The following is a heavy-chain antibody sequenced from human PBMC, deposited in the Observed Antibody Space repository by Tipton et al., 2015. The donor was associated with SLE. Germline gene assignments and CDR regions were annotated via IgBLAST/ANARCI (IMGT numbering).Heavy chain of an antibody. CDR1: GGSISSSCYY. CDR2: IDYSGST. V-gene: IGHV4-39*07. D-gene: IGHD3-3*01. J-gene: IGHJ4*02. CDR3: ARTQGVWSGYYMDY. Sequence: TLSLTCTVSGGSISSSCYYWGWIRQPPGKGLERIGSIDYSGSTYYNPSLKSRVTLSVDTSQNPFSLKLSSVTAADTAVYYCARTQGVWSGYYMDYWGQGILVTVSS.